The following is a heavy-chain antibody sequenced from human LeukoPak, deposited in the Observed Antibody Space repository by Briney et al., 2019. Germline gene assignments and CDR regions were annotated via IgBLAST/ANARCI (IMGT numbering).Heavy chain of an antibody. CDR3: ARADYDYVWGSYRQYYFDY. D-gene: IGHD3-16*02. J-gene: IGHJ4*02. Sequence: GGSLRLSCAASGFTFSSYEMNWVRQAPGKGLEWVSYISSSGSTIYYADSVKGRFTISRDNAKNSLYLQMNSLRAEDTAVYYCARADYDYVWGSYRQYYFDYWGQGTLVTVSS. CDR1: GFTFSSYE. V-gene: IGHV3-48*03. CDR2: ISSSGSTI.